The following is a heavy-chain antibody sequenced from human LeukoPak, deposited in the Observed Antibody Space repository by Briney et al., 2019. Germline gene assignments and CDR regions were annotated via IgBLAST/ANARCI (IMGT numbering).Heavy chain of an antibody. D-gene: IGHD2-2*01. CDR2: IYYSGSN. CDR1: GGSISSYY. CDR3: AREYCSSTSCQADY. V-gene: IGHV4-59*01. Sequence: SETLSLTCTVSGGSISSYYWSWIRQPPGKGLEWIGYIYYSGSNNYNPSLKSRVTISVDTSKNQFSLKLSSVSAADTAVYYWAREYCSSTSCQADYWGQGTLVTVSS. J-gene: IGHJ4*02.